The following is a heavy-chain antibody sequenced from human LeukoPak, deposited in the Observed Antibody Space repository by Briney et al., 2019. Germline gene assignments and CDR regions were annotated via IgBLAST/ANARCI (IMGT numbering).Heavy chain of an antibody. V-gene: IGHV3-30*18. Sequence: GGSLRLSCAASGFTFSSYSMNWVRQAPGKGLEWVAVISYDGNNKYYADSVKGRFTISRDSSKNTLYLQMNSLRPEDTAVYYCAKDRRRGDFWSGYHDYWGQGTLVTVSS. CDR3: AKDRRRGDFWSGYHDY. J-gene: IGHJ4*02. D-gene: IGHD3-3*01. CDR1: GFTFSSYS. CDR2: ISYDGNNK.